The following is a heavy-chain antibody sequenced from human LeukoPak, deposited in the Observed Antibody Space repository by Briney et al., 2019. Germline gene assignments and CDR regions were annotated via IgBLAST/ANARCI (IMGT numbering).Heavy chain of an antibody. CDR2: IYYSGST. D-gene: IGHD6-25*01. V-gene: IGHV4-39*01. CDR3: ARQERGPGSPADY. J-gene: IGHJ4*02. CDR1: GGSISSSSYY. Sequence: SETLSLTCTVSGGSISSSSYYWGWIRQPPGKGLEWIGSIYYSGSTYYNPSLKSRVTISVDTSKNQFSLKLSSVTAADTAVYYCARQERGPGSPADYWGQGTLVTVSP.